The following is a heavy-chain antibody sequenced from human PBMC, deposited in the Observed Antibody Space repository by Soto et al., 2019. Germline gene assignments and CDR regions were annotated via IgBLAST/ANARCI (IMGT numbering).Heavy chain of an antibody. CDR1: GGKVSKYW. CDR3: AKGPR. CDR2: ISPDGGEI. V-gene: IGHV3-7*01. Sequence: GGALRRSGAGSGGKVSKYWMAWVRQSPEKGPEWVASISPDGGEIYYVDSVKGRSTISRDNTRNSLYLQMNSLRAEDTAVYYCAKGPRWGQGTLVTVSS. J-gene: IGHJ4*02.